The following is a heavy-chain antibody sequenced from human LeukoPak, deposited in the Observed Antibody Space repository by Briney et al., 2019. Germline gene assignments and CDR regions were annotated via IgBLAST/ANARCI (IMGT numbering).Heavy chain of an antibody. CDR2: IASSGLNT. D-gene: IGHD5-12*01. CDR1: GFTFSSSW. J-gene: IGHJ3*01. CDR3: ARDIELST. V-gene: IGHV3-23*01. Sequence: GGSLRLSCAASGFTFSSSWMTWVRQAPGKGLEWVSLIASSGLNTYYADSVRGRFTISRDNSKNTLSLQMNSLRVEDTAIYYCARDIELSTWGLGTLVTVSS.